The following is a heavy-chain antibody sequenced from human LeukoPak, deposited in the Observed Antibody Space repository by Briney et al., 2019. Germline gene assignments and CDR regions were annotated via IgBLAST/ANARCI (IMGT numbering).Heavy chain of an antibody. CDR3: AREKYCGNDCSHHSDY. V-gene: IGHV1-2*02. CDR2: INPNSGGT. J-gene: IGHJ4*02. D-gene: IGHD2-21*02. Sequence: ASVKVSCKASGGIFNSYAFSWVRQAPGQGLEWMGWINPNSGGTNYAQKFQGRVTMTRDTSISTAYMELSRLRSDDTAVYYCAREKYCGNDCSHHSDYWGQGTLVTVSS. CDR1: GGIFNSYA.